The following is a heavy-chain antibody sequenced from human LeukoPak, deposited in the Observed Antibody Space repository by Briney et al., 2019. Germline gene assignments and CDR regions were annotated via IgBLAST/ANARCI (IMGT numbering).Heavy chain of an antibody. CDR1: GYTVTGYV. J-gene: IGHJ3*02. CDR2: MNPNSGGT. Sequence: GASVTVSSKASGYTVTGYVRHWVRQAPGQGLEWMGWMNPNSGGTNYAQRFQGRVTMTRDTSITTAYMELTRLRSDDTALYYCARINYGDYPHAFDIWGRGTMVTVSS. D-gene: IGHD4-17*01. CDR3: ARINYGDYPHAFDI. V-gene: IGHV1-2*02.